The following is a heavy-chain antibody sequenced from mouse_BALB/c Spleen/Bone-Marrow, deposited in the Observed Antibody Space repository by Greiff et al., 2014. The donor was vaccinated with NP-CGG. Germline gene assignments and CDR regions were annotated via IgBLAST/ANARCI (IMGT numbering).Heavy chain of an antibody. D-gene: IGHD1-3*01. J-gene: IGHJ3*01. CDR1: GYSFTGYN. CDR3: AKRGSSGDWFAY. Sequence: VQLQQSGPELVKPGASVKISCQASGYSFTGYNINWVKQSTGKSLEWLGKIDPYYGGTKYNPKFKGKATLTADRSSNTAYMQLKSLTSKDSAVYYCAKRGSSGDWFAYWGQGTLVTVSA. CDR2: IDPYYGGT. V-gene: IGHV1-42*01.